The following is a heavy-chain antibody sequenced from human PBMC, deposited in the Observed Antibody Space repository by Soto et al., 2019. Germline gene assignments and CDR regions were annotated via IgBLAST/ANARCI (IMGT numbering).Heavy chain of an antibody. Sequence: QVQLVQSGAEVKKPGSSVKVSCKASGGTFSSYTISWVRQAPGQGLEWMGRIIPILGIANYAQKFQGRVTITADKSTSTAYMELRRLRSEDTAVYYCARERGVGDCSGGSCAADYWGQGTLVTVSS. D-gene: IGHD2-15*01. J-gene: IGHJ4*02. CDR3: ARERGVGDCSGGSCAADY. CDR2: IIPILGIA. V-gene: IGHV1-69*08. CDR1: GGTFSSYT.